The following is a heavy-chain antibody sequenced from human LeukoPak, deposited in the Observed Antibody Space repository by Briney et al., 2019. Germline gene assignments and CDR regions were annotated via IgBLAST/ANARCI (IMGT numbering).Heavy chain of an antibody. CDR3: VGDCSAPGCSGY. CDR2: ITSSSSTI. D-gene: IGHD2-15*01. CDR1: GFTFSTYS. V-gene: IGHV3-48*01. J-gene: IGHJ4*02. Sequence: GGSPRLSCAASGFTFSTYSMNWVRQAPGKGLEWVSYITSSSSTIYYADSVKGRFSISRDNAKNSLYLQMNSLRAEDTAVYYCVGDCSAPGCSGYWGQGTLVTVSS.